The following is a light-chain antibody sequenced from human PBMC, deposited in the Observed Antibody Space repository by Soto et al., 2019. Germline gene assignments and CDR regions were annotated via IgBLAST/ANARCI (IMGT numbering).Light chain of an antibody. V-gene: IGKV3-20*01. CDR3: QQYGSSPPYT. CDR2: GAS. J-gene: IGKJ2*01. CDR1: QSVSSSY. Sequence: EIVLTQSPGTLSLSPGERATLSCRASQSVSSSYLVWYQQKPGQAPRLLIYGASSRATGIPDRFSGSGSGTDFPLTICRLEPEDFAVYYCQQYGSSPPYTFGQGTKLEIK.